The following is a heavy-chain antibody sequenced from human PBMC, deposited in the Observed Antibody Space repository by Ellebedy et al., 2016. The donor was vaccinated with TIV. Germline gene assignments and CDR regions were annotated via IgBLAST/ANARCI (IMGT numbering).Heavy chain of an antibody. Sequence: GESLKISCAASGFTFSSYAMRWVRQAPGKGLEWVSTITDSGGRTFYADSVKGRFTISRDNSEKTLYLQMNSLRAEDTAVYYCAKTASKGRGWRTPIDYWGQGTLVTVSS. CDR3: AKTASKGRGWRTPIDY. V-gene: IGHV3-23*01. J-gene: IGHJ4*02. D-gene: IGHD6-19*01. CDR1: GFTFSSYA. CDR2: ITDSGGRT.